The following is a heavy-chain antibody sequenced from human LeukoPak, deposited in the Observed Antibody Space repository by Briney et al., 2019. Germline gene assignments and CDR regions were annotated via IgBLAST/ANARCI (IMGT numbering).Heavy chain of an antibody. CDR3: ARGGVRGLTYYYNYMDV. J-gene: IGHJ6*03. CDR1: GYTFTSYG. D-gene: IGHD3-10*01. CDR2: ISAYNGNT. V-gene: IGHV1-18*01. Sequence: EASVKVSCKASGYTFTSYGISWVRQAPGQGLEWMGWISAYNGNTNYAQKLQGRATMTTDTSTSTAYMELRSLRSDDTAVYYCARGGVRGLTYYYNYMDVWGKGTTVTVSS.